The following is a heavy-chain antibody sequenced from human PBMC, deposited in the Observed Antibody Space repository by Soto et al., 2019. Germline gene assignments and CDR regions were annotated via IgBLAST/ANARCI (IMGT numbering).Heavy chain of an antibody. J-gene: IGHJ4*02. V-gene: IGHV3-66*01. Sequence: EVQLVESGGGLVQPGGSLRLSCAASGFTVSSNYMNWVRQAPGKGLEWVSVIYSGGSTYYADSVKGRFTISRDNSKNTLYLQTNSLRAEDTAVYYCARDDSSSLYYFDYWGQGTLVTVSS. CDR2: IYSGGST. CDR3: ARDDSSSLYYFDY. CDR1: GFTVSSNY. D-gene: IGHD6-13*01.